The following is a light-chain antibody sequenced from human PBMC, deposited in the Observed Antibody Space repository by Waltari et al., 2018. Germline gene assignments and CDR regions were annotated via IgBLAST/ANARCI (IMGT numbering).Light chain of an antibody. J-gene: IGKJ5*01. CDR3: HQRSNWPPEIS. CDR1: QTVTSY. Sequence: EIVLTQSPATLSLSPGERATLSCRASQTVTSYLAWYQQKPGQTPRLLIYDAFNRATGIPARFSGSGSGTDCTLTISSLEPEDFAVYYCHQRSNWPPEISFGQGTRLEIK. V-gene: IGKV3-11*01. CDR2: DAF.